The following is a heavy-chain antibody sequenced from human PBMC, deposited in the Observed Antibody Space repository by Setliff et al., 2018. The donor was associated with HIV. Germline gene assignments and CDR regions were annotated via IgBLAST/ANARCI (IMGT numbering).Heavy chain of an antibody. CDR3: ATRHPATTVTTYWFDP. Sequence: SETLSLTCAVYGGSFSGYYWSWIRQPPGKGLEWIGEINHSGSTNYNPSLKSRVTISVDTSKNQFSLKLSSVTAADTAVYYCATRHPATTVTTYWFDPWVPETLLVTVSS. CDR1: GGSFSGYY. V-gene: IGHV4-34*01. D-gene: IGHD4-17*01. CDR2: INHSGST. J-gene: IGHJ5*02.